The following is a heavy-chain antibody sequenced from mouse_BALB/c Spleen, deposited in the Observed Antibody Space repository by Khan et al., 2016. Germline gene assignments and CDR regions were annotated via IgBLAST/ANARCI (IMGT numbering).Heavy chain of an antibody. V-gene: IGHV1S137*01. Sequence: QVQLQQSGAELVRPGVSVKISCKGSGYTFTDYSIHWVKQSHAKSLEWIGVISIYFGDATYNQKFKGKATMTVDKSSSTAYMELVRLTSEDSAIXDCARGNYSGSYYTMDYWGQGTSVTVSS. CDR2: ISIYFGDA. D-gene: IGHD1-2*01. J-gene: IGHJ4*01. CDR3: ARGNYSGSYYTMDY. CDR1: GYTFTDYS.